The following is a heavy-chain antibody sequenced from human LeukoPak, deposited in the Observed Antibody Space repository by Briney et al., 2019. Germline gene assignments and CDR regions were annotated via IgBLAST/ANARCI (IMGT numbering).Heavy chain of an antibody. CDR3: VRQDQGLDY. CDR2: VGAAGNND. CDR1: GFTFRNYI. V-gene: IGHV3-30*15. Sequence: GGSLRLSCAASGFTFRNYIMHWVRQAPGKGLEWVAVVGAAGNNDFYADSVKGRFTISRDNPYNTLYLQMSSLTTEDTAVYFCVRQDQGLDYWGQGTLVTVSS. J-gene: IGHJ4*02.